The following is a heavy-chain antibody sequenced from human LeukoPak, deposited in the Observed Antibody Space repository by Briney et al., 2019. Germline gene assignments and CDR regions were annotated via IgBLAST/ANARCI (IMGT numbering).Heavy chain of an antibody. D-gene: IGHD4-23*01. CDR1: GFNFIDYT. CDR3: ARLRNVGGNPHPFNV. CDR2: ITNTGRYI. Sequence: PGGSLRLSCAASGFNFIDYTMNWVRQAPGKGLEWVSSITNTGRYIFYADSLKGRFTISRDNAKKSLYLQMNSLRAEDTAVYYCARLRNVGGNPHPFNVWGQGTTVTVSS. J-gene: IGHJ3*01. V-gene: IGHV3-21*01.